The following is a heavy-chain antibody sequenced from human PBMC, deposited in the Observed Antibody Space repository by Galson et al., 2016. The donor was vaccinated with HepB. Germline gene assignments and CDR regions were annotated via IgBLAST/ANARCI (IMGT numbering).Heavy chain of an antibody. CDR2: ITTSGDTI. V-gene: IGHV3-48*04. J-gene: IGHJ5*02. Sequence: SLRLSCAASGFTFSSFCMNWVRQAPGKGLEWVAYITTSGDTIYYADSVKGRFTISRDNAKNSLYLQMNSLRAEDTAVYYCARDRDYYHVSPYYFDDWGQGTLVTVSS. CDR1: GFTFSSFC. D-gene: IGHD3-22*01. CDR3: ARDRDYYHVSPYYFDD.